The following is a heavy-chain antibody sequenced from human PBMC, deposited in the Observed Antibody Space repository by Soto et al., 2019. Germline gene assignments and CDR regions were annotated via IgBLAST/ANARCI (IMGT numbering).Heavy chain of an antibody. Sequence: PSETLSLTCPVSGVSTSISIYYWGRLRQPPGKGLEWIGSIYSSGSTYYNPSLKSRVTIFVDTSKNQFSLKLSSVTAADTAVYYCAATMVRGVYYYYGMDVWGQGTTVTVSS. J-gene: IGHJ6*02. CDR2: IYSSGST. CDR3: AATMVRGVYYYYGMDV. D-gene: IGHD3-10*01. CDR1: GVSTSISIYY. V-gene: IGHV4-39*07.